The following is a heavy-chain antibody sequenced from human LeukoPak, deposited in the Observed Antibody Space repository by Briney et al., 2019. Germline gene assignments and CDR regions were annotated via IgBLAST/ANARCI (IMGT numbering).Heavy chain of an antibody. Sequence: PGGSLRLSCAASGFTFSNFAMSWVRQAPGKELEWVSNISGSDSGTYNADSVKGRFTISRDNSKNTLYLQMNSLRGEDTAVYYCAKATLGSCSGARCYPFDCWGQGTLVTVSS. V-gene: IGHV3-23*01. D-gene: IGHD2-15*01. CDR2: ISGSDSGT. CDR1: GFTFSNFA. CDR3: AKATLGSCSGARCYPFDC. J-gene: IGHJ4*02.